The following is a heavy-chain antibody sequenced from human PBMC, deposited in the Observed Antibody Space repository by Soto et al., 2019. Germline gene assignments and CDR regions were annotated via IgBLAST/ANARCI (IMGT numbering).Heavy chain of an antibody. CDR1: GGSISSYY. D-gene: IGHD2-15*01. V-gene: IGHV4-59*08. CDR3: VRRGGSYYYYYMDV. Sequence: QVQLQESGPGLVKPSETLSLTCTVSGGSISSYYWSWIRQPPGKGLEWIGYIYDSGSTNYDPSLKSRVTISIDTSKNQFSLNLSSVTAADTAVYYCVRRGGSYYYYYMDVWGKGTTVTVSS. CDR2: IYDSGST. J-gene: IGHJ6*03.